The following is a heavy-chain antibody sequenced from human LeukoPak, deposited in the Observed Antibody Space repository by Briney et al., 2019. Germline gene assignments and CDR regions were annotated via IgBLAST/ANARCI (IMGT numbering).Heavy chain of an antibody. CDR1: GGSFSGYY. CDR2: INHSGST. V-gene: IGHV4-34*01. CDR3: ARVSPSQQLPHLDY. J-gene: IGHJ4*02. D-gene: IGHD6-13*01. Sequence: AETLSLTCAVYGGSFSGYYWSWIRQPPGKGLEWIGEINHSGSTNYNPSLKSRVTISVDTSKNHFSLKLSSVTAADTAVYYCARVSPSQQLPHLDYWGQGTLVTVSS.